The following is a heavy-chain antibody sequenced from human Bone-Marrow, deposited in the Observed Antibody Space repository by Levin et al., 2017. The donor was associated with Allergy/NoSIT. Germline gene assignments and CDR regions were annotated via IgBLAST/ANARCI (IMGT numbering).Heavy chain of an antibody. J-gene: IGHJ4*02. CDR3: ARDRGDSYGYEHYVGF. D-gene: IGHD5-18*01. V-gene: IGHV3-30*03. CDR2: ISSDGRYQ. CDR1: GFTFSSYG. Sequence: GESLKISCAASGFTFSSYGMHWVRQAPGKGLEWVAHISSDGRYQFYQDSVKGRFSVSRDNSKTTLYLQMNSLRAEDTAVYYCARDRGDSYGYEHYVGFWGQGTLVTVSS.